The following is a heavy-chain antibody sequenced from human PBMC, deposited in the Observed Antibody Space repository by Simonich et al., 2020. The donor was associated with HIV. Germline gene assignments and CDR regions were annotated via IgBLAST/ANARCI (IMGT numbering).Heavy chain of an antibody. Sequence: QVQLQQWGAGLVKPSETLSLTCAVYGGSFSGYFWSWIRQPPGKGLEWIGESSHSGSTDYNPSLKSRVTISVDTSKNQFSLKLSSVTAADTAMYYCARRPPITGRGFDIWGQGTMVTVSS. J-gene: IGHJ3*02. D-gene: IGHD3-10*01. CDR2: SSHSGST. CDR3: ARRPPITGRGFDI. CDR1: GGSFSGYF. V-gene: IGHV4-34*01.